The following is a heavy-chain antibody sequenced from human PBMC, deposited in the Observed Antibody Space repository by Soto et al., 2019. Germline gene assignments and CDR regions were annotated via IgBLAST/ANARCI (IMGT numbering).Heavy chain of an antibody. J-gene: IGHJ4*02. D-gene: IGHD6-13*01. CDR3: ARRSLAAAGLDY. CDR2: IYYSGST. CDR1: GGSISSYY. Sequence: PSVTLSLTCTVSGGSISSYYWSWIRQPPGKGLEWIGYIYYSGSTNYNPSLKSRVTISVDTSKNQFSLKLSSVTAADTAVYYCARRSLAAAGLDYLGQGTLVTVSS. V-gene: IGHV4-59*08.